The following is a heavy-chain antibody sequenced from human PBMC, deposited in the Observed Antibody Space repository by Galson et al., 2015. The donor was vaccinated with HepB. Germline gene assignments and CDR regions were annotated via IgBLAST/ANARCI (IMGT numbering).Heavy chain of an antibody. V-gene: IGHV3-7*03. D-gene: IGHD3-10*01. CDR3: ARGVRLVRGIITKPDYYYGMDV. Sequence: SLRLSCAASGFTFSSYWMNWVRQAPGKGLEWVAHINQDGGSKYYVDSVKGRFTISRDNAKDSVFLRLDSLRAEEAAVYFVARGVRLVRGIITKPDYYYGMDVWGQGTTVTVAS. CDR1: GFTFSSYW. CDR2: INQDGGSK. J-gene: IGHJ6*02.